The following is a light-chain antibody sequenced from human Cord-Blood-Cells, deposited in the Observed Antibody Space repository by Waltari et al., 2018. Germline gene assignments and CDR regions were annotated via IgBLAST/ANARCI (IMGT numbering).Light chain of an antibody. CDR2: KAS. V-gene: IGKV1-5*03. CDR3: QQYNSYRYT. CDR1: QSLSSW. J-gene: IGKJ2*01. Sequence: DIQMTQSPSTLSASVGDRVTITCRASQSLSSWLAWYQQKPGKAPKLLIYKASSLESGVPSRFSGSGSGTEFTLTISSLQPDDFATYYCQQYNSYRYTFGQGTKLEIK.